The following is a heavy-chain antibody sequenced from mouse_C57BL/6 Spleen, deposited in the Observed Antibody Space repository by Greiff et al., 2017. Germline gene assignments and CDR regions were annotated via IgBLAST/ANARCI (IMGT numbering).Heavy chain of an antibody. CDR1: GYSITSDY. CDR2: ISYSGST. D-gene: IGHD2-4*01. J-gene: IGHJ1*03. Sequence: EVQLQQSGPGLAKPSQTLSLTCSVTGYSITSDYWNWIRKFPGNKLEYMGYISYSGSTYYNPSLKSRISITRDTSKNQYYLQLNSVTTEDTATYYCARYKGYDYDEGYFDVWGTGTTVTVSS. V-gene: IGHV3-8*01. CDR3: ARYKGYDYDEGYFDV.